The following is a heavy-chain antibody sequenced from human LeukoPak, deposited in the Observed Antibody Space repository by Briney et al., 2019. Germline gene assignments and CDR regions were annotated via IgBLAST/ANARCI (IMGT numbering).Heavy chain of an antibody. CDR3: ARDLGVVLSAGTFDY. D-gene: IGHD2-2*01. J-gene: IGHJ4*02. V-gene: IGHV1-18*01. CDR1: GYTFNSYG. Sequence: ASVKVSCKASGYTFNSYGISWVRQAPGQGLEWMGWISAFNGNTNYAQKLQGRVTMTTDTSTSTAYVELRSLRSDDTAVYYCARDLGVVLSAGTFDYWGQGTLVSVSS. CDR2: ISAFNGNT.